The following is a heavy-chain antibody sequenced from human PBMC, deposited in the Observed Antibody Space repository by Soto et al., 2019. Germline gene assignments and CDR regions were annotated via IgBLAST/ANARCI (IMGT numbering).Heavy chain of an antibody. CDR3: AREALTTYYYDSSGSLYDY. CDR2: IYYSGST. J-gene: IGHJ4*02. Sequence: SETLSLTCTVSGGSISSGGYYWSWIRQHPGKGLEWIGYIYYSGSTYYNPSLKSRVTISVDTSKNQFSLKLSSVTAADTAVYYCAREALTTYYYDSSGSLYDYWGQGTLVTVS. D-gene: IGHD3-22*01. CDR1: GGSISSGGYY. V-gene: IGHV4-31*03.